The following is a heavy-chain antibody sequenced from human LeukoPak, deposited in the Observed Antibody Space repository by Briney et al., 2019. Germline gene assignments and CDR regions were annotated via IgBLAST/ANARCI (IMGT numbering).Heavy chain of an antibody. J-gene: IGHJ4*02. CDR1: GFTFNIYS. V-gene: IGHV3-23*01. Sequence: PGGSLRLSCAASGFTFNIYSMNWVRQAPGKGLEWVSNISGSGGSTYYADSVKGRFTISRDNSKNTLYLQMNSLRAEDTAVYYCAKRGPSGITGTFDYWGQGTLVTVSS. CDR3: AKRGPSGITGTFDY. CDR2: ISGSGGST. D-gene: IGHD1-20*01.